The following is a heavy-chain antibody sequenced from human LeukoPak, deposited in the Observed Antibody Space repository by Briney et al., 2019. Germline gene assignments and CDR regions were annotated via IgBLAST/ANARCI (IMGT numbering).Heavy chain of an antibody. Sequence: SETLSPTCTVSGGSISSYYWSWIRQPAGKGLEWIGRIYTSGSTNYNPSLKSRVTMSVDTSKNQFSLKLSSVTAADTAVYYCARPIPYGSGSIDAFDIWGQGTMVTVSS. J-gene: IGHJ3*02. D-gene: IGHD3-10*01. V-gene: IGHV4-4*07. CDR3: ARPIPYGSGSIDAFDI. CDR2: IYTSGST. CDR1: GGSISSYY.